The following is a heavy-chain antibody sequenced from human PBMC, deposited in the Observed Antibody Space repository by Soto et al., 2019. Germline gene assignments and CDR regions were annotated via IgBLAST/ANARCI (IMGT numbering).Heavy chain of an antibody. D-gene: IGHD6-19*01. CDR3: ARQHTSGWYHWFDP. CDR2: IYYSGST. J-gene: IGHJ5*02. V-gene: IGHV4-59*08. Sequence: SETLSLTCTVSGGSISSYYWSWIRQPPGKGLEWIGYIYYSGSTNYNPSLKSRVTISVDTSKNQFSLKLSSVTAADTAVYYCARQHTSGWYHWFDPWGQGTLVTVSS. CDR1: GGSISSYY.